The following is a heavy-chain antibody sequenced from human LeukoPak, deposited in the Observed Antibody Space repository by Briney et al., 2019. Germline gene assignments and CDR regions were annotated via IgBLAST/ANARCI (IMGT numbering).Heavy chain of an antibody. D-gene: IGHD3-10*01. V-gene: IGHV3-33*01. Sequence: GGYLRLSCAASAFTFSSYGMHWVRQAPGKGLEWVAVIWYDGSNKYYADSVKGRFTISRDNSKNTLYLRMNSLRAEDTAVYYCGRRSGDYWGQGTLVTVSS. CDR2: IWYDGSNK. CDR1: AFTFSSYG. CDR3: GRRSGDY. J-gene: IGHJ4*02.